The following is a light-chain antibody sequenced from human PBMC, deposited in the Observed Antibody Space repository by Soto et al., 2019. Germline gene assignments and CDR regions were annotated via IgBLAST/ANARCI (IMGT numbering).Light chain of an antibody. V-gene: IGKV3-15*01. CDR2: GAS. Sequence: EMVMTQSPATLSVSPGERATLSCRASQSVSSNLAWYQQKPGQAPRLLIYGASTRATGIPARFSGSGSGTEFTLTISSLQSEDFAVYYCQQRSNWPQWTFGQGTKVDIK. CDR3: QQRSNWPQWT. CDR1: QSVSSN. J-gene: IGKJ1*01.